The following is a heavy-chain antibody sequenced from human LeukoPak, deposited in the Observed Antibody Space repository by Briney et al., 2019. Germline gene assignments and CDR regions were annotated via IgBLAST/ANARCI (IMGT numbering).Heavy chain of an antibody. V-gene: IGHV3-23*01. Sequence: GGSLRHSCAAPGFTFSNYAITWGRQAPGRGLEWVSLISGSGGSTYYAASVKGRFTISRDNSKNTLDLQMNSLRAEDTALYYCAKAQRPYDSTGYLDYWGQGTLVTVSS. CDR2: ISGSGGST. CDR3: AKAQRPYDSTGYLDY. CDR1: GFTFSNYA. D-gene: IGHD3-22*01. J-gene: IGHJ4*02.